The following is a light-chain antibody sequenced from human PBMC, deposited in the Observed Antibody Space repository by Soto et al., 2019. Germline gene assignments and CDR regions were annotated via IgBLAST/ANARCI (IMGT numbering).Light chain of an antibody. J-gene: IGKJ4*01. CDR3: QQGDSFPFT. Sequence: DIHMTQSPSSVSASVGDSVIITCRSSHDISSWVAWYQQKPGKAPKLLISAASSLESGVPRRFSGSGSGTDFTLIISSLQPEDFANYFCQQGDSFPFTFGGGTKVEIK. CDR2: AAS. V-gene: IGKV1-12*01. CDR1: HDISSW.